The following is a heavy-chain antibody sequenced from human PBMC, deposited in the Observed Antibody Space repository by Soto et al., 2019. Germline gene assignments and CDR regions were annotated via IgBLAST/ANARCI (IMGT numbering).Heavy chain of an antibody. J-gene: IGHJ5*02. Sequence: GGSLRLSCAASGFTFSSYWMHWVRQAPGKGLVWVSRVNSDGSSTSYADSVKGRFTISRDNAKNTVYLQLNSLRAEDTAVYYCARATMVRGVSNWFDPWGQGTLVTVSS. CDR1: GFTFSSYW. V-gene: IGHV3-74*01. D-gene: IGHD3-10*01. CDR2: VNSDGSST. CDR3: ARATMVRGVSNWFDP.